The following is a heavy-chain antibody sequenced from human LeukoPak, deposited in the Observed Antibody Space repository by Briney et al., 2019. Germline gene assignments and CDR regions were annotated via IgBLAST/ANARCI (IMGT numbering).Heavy chain of an antibody. V-gene: IGHV4-61*01. CDR3: AGDVDRNHWFDP. CDR1: GGSVSSINYY. D-gene: IGHD1-14*01. CDR2: IFYSGST. J-gene: IGHJ5*02. Sequence: SETLSLTCTVSGGSVSSINYYWSWIRQPPGKGLEWLGYIFYSGSTNYNPSLKSRVTISVDTSKNQFSLKLTSVTAADTAVYYCAGDVDRNHWFDPWGQGTLVAVSS.